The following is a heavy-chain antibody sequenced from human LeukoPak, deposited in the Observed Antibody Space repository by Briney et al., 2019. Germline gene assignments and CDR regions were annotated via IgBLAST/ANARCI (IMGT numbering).Heavy chain of an antibody. Sequence: ASVKVSCKASGYTFISYGISWVRQAPGQGLEWMGWTSAYNGNTTYAQKFQGRVTMTTDTSTSTAYMELSSLRSEDTAVYYCATPIVVVPAALDYWGQGTLVTVSS. J-gene: IGHJ4*02. CDR2: TSAYNGNT. CDR1: GYTFISYG. V-gene: IGHV1-18*01. D-gene: IGHD2-2*01. CDR3: ATPIVVVPAALDY.